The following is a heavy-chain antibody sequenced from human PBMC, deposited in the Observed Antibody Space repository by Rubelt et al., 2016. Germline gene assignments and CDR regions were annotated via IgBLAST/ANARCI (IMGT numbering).Heavy chain of an antibody. V-gene: IGHV3-48*01. CDR2: ISSSSSTI. CDR3: ARDLGSSWYGGDNWFDP. D-gene: IGHD6-13*01. J-gene: IGHJ5*02. Sequence: ISSSSSTIYYADSMKGRFTISRDNAKNSLYLQMNSLRAEDTAVYYCARDLGSSWYGGDNWFDPWGQGTLVTVSS.